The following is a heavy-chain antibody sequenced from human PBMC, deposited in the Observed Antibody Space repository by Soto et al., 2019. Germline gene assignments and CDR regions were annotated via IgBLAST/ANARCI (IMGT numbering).Heavy chain of an antibody. V-gene: IGHV3-23*01. CDR3: AKDTDYYDSSGYPHFDY. CDR1: GFTFSSYA. CDR2: ISGSGGST. D-gene: IGHD3-22*01. J-gene: IGHJ4*02. Sequence: EVQLLESGGGLVQPGGSLRLSCAASGFTFSSYAMSWVRQAPGKGLEWVSAISGSGGSTYYADSVKGRFTISRGNSKNTLYLQMNSLRAEDTAVYYCAKDTDYYDSSGYPHFDYWGQGTLVTVSS.